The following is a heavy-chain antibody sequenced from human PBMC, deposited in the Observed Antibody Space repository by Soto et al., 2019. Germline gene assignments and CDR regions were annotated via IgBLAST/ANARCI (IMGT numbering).Heavy chain of an antibody. CDR3: VKDLHCSGGSCYPRDYFDY. CDR1: GFTFSSYA. D-gene: IGHD2-15*01. Sequence: GGSLRLSCSASGFTFSSYAMHWVRQAPGKGLEYVSAISSNGGSTYYADSVKGRFTISGDNSKNTLYLQMSSLRAEDTAVYYCVKDLHCSGGSCYPRDYFDYWGQGTLVTVYS. CDR2: ISSNGGST. V-gene: IGHV3-64D*06. J-gene: IGHJ4*02.